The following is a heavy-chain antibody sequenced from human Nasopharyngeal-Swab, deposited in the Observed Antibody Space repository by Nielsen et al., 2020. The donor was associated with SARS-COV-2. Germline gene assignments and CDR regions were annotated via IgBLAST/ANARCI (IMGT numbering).Heavy chain of an antibody. CDR2: ISYDGSNK. CDR3: ARKADWSLYYYYMDV. CDR1: GFTFSSYA. Sequence: GESLKISCAASGFTFSSYAMHWVRQAPGKGLEWVAVISYDGSNKYYADSVKGRFTIPRDNSKNTLYLQMNSLRAEDTAVYYCARKADWSLYYYYMDVWGKGTTVTVSS. D-gene: IGHD3-9*01. V-gene: IGHV3-30-3*01. J-gene: IGHJ6*03.